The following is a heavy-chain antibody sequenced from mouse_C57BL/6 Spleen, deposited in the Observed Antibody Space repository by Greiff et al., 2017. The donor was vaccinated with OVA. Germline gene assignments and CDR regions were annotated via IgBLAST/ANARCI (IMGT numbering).Heavy chain of an antibody. CDR3: ARRRIWTTVVGDAMDD. V-gene: IGHV1-82*01. CDR1: GYAFSSSW. Sequence: QVQLQQSGPELVKPGASVKISCKASGYAFSSSWMNWVKQRPGKGLEWIGRIYPGDGDTNYNGKFKGKATLTADKSSSTAYMQLSSLTSEDSAVYFCARRRIWTTVVGDAMDDWGQGTSVTVSS. J-gene: IGHJ4*01. D-gene: IGHD1-1*01. CDR2: IYPGDGDT.